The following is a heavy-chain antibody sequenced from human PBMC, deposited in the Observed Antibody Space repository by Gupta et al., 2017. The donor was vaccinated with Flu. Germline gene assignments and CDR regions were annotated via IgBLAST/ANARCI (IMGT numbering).Heavy chain of an antibody. J-gene: IGHJ6*02. D-gene: IGHD5-12*01. CDR2: IWYDGSNK. CDR3: AREVRGYTHYYYYGMDV. V-gene: IGHV3-33*01. Sequence: GNGLECVAVIWYDGSNKYYADSVKGLFTISRDNSKNTLYLQMNSLRAEDTAVYYCAREVRGYTHYYYYGMDVWGQGTTVTVSS.